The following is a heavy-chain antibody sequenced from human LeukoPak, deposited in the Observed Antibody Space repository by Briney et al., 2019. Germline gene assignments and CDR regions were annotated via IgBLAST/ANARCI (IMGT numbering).Heavy chain of an antibody. CDR1: GFTFGSYA. Sequence: PGGSLRLSCAASGFTFGSYAMIWVRQAPGKGLKWVSYISSSSNYIYYADSVKGRFSISRDNANNSLYLQMNSLRAEDTAVYYCARDGSNYYDSSAYFDYWGQGTLVTVSS. V-gene: IGHV3-21*01. CDR2: ISSSSNYI. D-gene: IGHD3-22*01. J-gene: IGHJ4*02. CDR3: ARDGSNYYDSSAYFDY.